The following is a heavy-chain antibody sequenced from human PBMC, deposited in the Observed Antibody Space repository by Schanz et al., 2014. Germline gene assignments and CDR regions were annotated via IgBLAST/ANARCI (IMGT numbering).Heavy chain of an antibody. CDR1: GFTFTNIA. CDR2: ISSSSSYI. Sequence: EVQLVESGGGMVQPGGSLRLSCVVSGFTFTNIAMTWVRQAPGKGLEWVSSISSSSSYISYADSVKGRFTISRDNAKNSLYLQMNSLRAEDTALYYCARDLSSLIQGDVWGKGTTVTVSS. J-gene: IGHJ6*04. V-gene: IGHV3-21*04. CDR3: ARDLSSLIQGDV. D-gene: IGHD2-2*01.